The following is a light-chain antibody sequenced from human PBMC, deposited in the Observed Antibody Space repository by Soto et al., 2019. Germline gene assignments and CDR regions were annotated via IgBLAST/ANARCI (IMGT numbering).Light chain of an antibody. CDR3: QQYYNTPRT. Sequence: DIVMTQSPKSLAVSLGERATINCKSSQSVLYSSNNENYLAWYQQKPGQPPKLLIYRASTRESGVPDRFSGSGSGTDFTLIISSLQAEDVEVYYCQQYYNTPRTFGQGTKVDIK. V-gene: IGKV4-1*01. J-gene: IGKJ1*01. CDR1: QSVLYSSNNENY. CDR2: RAS.